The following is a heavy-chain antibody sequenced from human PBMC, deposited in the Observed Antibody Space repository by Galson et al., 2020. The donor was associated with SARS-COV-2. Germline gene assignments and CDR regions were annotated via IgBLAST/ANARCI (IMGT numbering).Heavy chain of an antibody. CDR3: LKEGVTIYPDF. CDR2: INPTENS. J-gene: IGHJ4*02. CDR1: GFTVSRSY. D-gene: IGHD3-3*02. V-gene: IGHV3-53*01. Sequence: GGSLRLSCAASGFTVSRSYISWVRQAPGKGLEWVSLINPTENSFYADSVKGRFTLSRDNSRNTLFLQMNNLRAEDTAVYYCLKEGVTIYPDFWGQGTLVTVSS.